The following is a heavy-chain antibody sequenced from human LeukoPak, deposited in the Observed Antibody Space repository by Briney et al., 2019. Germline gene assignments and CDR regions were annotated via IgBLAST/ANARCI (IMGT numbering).Heavy chain of an antibody. CDR3: AKGRETTVNPPFD. Sequence: GGSLRLSCAASGFTFSSYGMHWVRQAPGEGLEWVAFIRYDGSNKYYADSVKGRFTISRDNSKNTLYLQMNSLRAEDTAVYYCAKGRETTVNPPFDWGQGTLVTVSS. D-gene: IGHD4-17*01. CDR2: IRYDGSNK. J-gene: IGHJ4*02. CDR1: GFTFSSYG. V-gene: IGHV3-30*02.